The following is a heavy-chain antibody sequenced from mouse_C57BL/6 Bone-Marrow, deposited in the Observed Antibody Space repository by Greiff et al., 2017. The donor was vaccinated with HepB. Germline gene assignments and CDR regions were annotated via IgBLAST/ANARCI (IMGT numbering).Heavy chain of an antibody. Sequence: VQVVESGPGLVAPSQSLSITCTVSGFSLTSYGVDWVRQPPGKGLEWLGVIWGGGSTNYNSALMSRLSISKDNSKSQVFLKMNSLQTDDTAMYYCAKHAREGLLREGAMDYWGQGTSVTVSS. CDR3: AKHAREGLLREGAMDY. J-gene: IGHJ4*01. CDR2: IWGGGST. CDR1: GFSLTSYG. V-gene: IGHV2-9*01. D-gene: IGHD2-3*01.